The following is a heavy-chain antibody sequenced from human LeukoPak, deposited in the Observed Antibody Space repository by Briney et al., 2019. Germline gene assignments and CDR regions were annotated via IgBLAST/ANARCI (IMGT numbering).Heavy chain of an antibody. J-gene: IGHJ3*02. CDR2: ISYAGSNK. D-gene: IGHD2-21*02. Sequence: AGRSLRLSCAASGFTFNSYAMHWVRQAAGKGLEWVAIISYAGSNKFYADSVKGRFAISRDNSKNTLYLQMDSLRAEDTAVYYCAKTKVGTGLDALDIWGQGTMVTVSS. CDR3: AKTKVGTGLDALDI. V-gene: IGHV3-30-3*02. CDR1: GFTFNSYA.